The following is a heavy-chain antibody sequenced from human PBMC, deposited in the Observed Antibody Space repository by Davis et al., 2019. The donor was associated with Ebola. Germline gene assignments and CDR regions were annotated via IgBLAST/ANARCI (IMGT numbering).Heavy chain of an antibody. J-gene: IGHJ4*02. V-gene: IGHV4-39*01. CDR2: INHSGST. Sequence: SGPTLVKPTQTLTLTCTFSGFSLSTSGMCVSWIRQPPGKGLEWIGEINHSGSTYYNPSLKSRVTVSVDTSKNQFSLKLRSVTAADTAVYYCARHGGGSGYDYWGQGTLVTVSS. D-gene: IGHD5-12*01. CDR3: ARHGGGSGYDY. CDR1: GFSLSTSGMC.